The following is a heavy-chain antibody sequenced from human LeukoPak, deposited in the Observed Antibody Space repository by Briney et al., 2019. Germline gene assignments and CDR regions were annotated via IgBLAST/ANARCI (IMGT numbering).Heavy chain of an antibody. V-gene: IGHV3-23*01. D-gene: IGHD3-22*01. CDR1: GFTFSSYA. Sequence: LPGGSLRLSCAASGFTFSSYAMSWVRQAPGKGLEWVSAISGSGGSTYYADSVKGRFTISRDNSKNTLYLQMNSLRVEDTAVHYCAKGSDSREYYFDYWGQGTLVTVSS. J-gene: IGHJ4*02. CDR2: ISGSGGST. CDR3: AKGSDSREYYFDY.